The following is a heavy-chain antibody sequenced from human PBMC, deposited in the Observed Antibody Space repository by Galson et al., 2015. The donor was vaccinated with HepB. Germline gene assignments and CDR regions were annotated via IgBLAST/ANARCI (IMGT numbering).Heavy chain of an antibody. CDR2: IYYSGST. CDR1: GGSISSSSYY. Sequence: ETLSLTCTVSGGSISSSSYYWGWIRQPPGKGLEWIGSIYYSGSTYYNPSLKSRVTISVDTSKNQFSLKLSSVTAADTAVYYCARHVNCMGSSTSCPPYYYYYYMDVWGKGTTVTVSS. V-gene: IGHV4-39*01. CDR3: ARHVNCMGSSTSCPPYYYYYYMDV. J-gene: IGHJ6*03. D-gene: IGHD2-2*01.